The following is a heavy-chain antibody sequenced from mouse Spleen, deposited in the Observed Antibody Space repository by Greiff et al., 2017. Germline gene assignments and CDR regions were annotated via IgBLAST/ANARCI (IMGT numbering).Heavy chain of an antibody. J-gene: IGHJ2*01. V-gene: IGHV1-82*01. D-gene: IGHD4-1*01. CDR3: ARSWGDY. Sequence: VKLMESGPELVKPGASVKISCKASGYAFSSSWMNWVKQRPGKGLEWIGRIYPGDGDTNYNGKFKGKATLTADKSSSTAYMQLSSLTSEDSAVYFCARSWGDYWGQGTTLTVSS. CDR2: IYPGDGDT. CDR1: GYAFSSSW.